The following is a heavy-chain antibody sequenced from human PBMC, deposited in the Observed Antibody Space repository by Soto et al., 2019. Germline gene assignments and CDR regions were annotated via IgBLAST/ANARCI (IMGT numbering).Heavy chain of an antibody. CDR1: GDSISRSYW. V-gene: IGHV4-4*02. CDR3: AGVSGSYYYGMDV. CDR2: IYHSGST. J-gene: IGHJ6*02. Sequence: SETLSLTCAVSGDSISRSYWWSWVRQFPGKGLEWIGEIYHSGSTNYNTPLKSRVTISVDKSKNQFSLKVTSVTAADTAVYYCAGVSGSYYYGMDVWGQGTTVTVS.